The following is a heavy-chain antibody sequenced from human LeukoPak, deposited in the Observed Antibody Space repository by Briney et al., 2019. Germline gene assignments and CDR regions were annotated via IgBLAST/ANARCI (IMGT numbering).Heavy chain of an antibody. V-gene: IGHV3-21*01. Sequence: GGSLRLSCTASGFTFSSYSMNLVRQAPGKGLEWVSYISTSSSYIYYADSVKGRFTISRDNARNSLYLQMYTLRAEDTAVYSCARGADGVSSNSRGWFDPWGQGTLVTVSS. CDR2: ISTSSSYI. J-gene: IGHJ5*02. CDR1: GFTFSSYS. D-gene: IGHD2-15*01. CDR3: ARGADGVSSNSRGWFDP.